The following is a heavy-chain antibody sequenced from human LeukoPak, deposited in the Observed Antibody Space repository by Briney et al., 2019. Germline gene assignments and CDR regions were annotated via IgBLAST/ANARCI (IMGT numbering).Heavy chain of an antibody. CDR2: IYYSGST. Sequence: DPSETLSLTCTVSGGSISSYYWSWIRQPPGKGLEWIGYIYYSGSTNYNPSLKSRVTISVDTSKNQFSLKLSSVTAPDTAVYYCARHEECSSTSCHMDVWGKGTTVTASS. V-gene: IGHV4-59*01. CDR1: GGSISSYY. D-gene: IGHD2-2*01. CDR3: ARHEECSSTSCHMDV. J-gene: IGHJ6*03.